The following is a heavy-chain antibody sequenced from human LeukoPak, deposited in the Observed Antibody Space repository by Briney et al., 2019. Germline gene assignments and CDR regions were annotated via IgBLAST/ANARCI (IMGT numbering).Heavy chain of an antibody. D-gene: IGHD5-12*01. V-gene: IGHV3-7*01. CDR1: GFSFSTSW. J-gene: IGHJ4*02. Sequence: PGGSLRLSCAASGFSFSTSWMAWVRQAPGKGLQWVGNINPDEGHTDYMDSVKGRFTMSRDNAENSLFLQVHSLRDEDTAVYYCARDRAYDAFDYWGRGTLVTVSS. CDR3: ARDRAYDAFDY. CDR2: INPDEGHT.